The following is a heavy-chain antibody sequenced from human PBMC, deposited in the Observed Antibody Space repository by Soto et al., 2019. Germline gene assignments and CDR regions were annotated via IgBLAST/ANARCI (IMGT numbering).Heavy chain of an antibody. CDR3: ARVRGDIVVVPAAMGYFDY. CDR1: GGSISSYD. Sequence: PSETLSLTSTVSGGSISSYDWSWIRQPPGKGLEWIGYIYYSGSTNYNPSLKSRVTISVDTSKNQFSLKLSSVTAADTAVYYCARVRGDIVVVPAAMGYFDYWGQGTLVTVSS. CDR2: IYYSGST. D-gene: IGHD2-2*01. V-gene: IGHV4-59*01. J-gene: IGHJ4*02.